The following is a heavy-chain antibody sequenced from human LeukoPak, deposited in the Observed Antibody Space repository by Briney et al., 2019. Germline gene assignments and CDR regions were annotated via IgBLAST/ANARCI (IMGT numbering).Heavy chain of an antibody. Sequence: ASVKVSCKASGYTFTGYYMHWVRQAPGQGLEWMGWINPNSGGTNYSQKFQDRVTLTRDTFATTAYMELSSLTSEDTAVFYCARGAVIAHFDYWGQGTLVTVSP. CDR3: ARGAVIAHFDY. CDR2: INPNSGGT. V-gene: IGHV1-2*02. CDR1: GYTFTGYY. J-gene: IGHJ4*02. D-gene: IGHD2-21*01.